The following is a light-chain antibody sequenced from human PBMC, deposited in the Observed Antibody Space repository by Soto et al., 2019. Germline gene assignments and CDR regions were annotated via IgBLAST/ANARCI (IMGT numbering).Light chain of an antibody. V-gene: IGKV3-15*01. CDR3: QQSYSTPIT. CDR1: QSVSSN. J-gene: IGKJ5*01. CDR2: GAS. Sequence: EIVMTQSPATLAVPPGERATFSCRASQSVSSNLAWYQQKAGQAPRLLMYGASTRAIGIPGRFSGSGSGTEFTLTISSLQPEDFATYYCQQSYSTPITFGQGTRLEIK.